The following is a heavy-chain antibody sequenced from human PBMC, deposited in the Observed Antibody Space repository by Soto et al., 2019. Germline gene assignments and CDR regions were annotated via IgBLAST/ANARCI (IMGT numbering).Heavy chain of an antibody. CDR1: GFTFSNAW. CDR2: IKSKTDGGTT. CDR3: TTETTVTTESWFDP. V-gene: IGHV3-15*07. Sequence: EVQLVESGGGLVKPGGSLRLSCAASGFTFSNAWMNWVRQAPGKGLEWVGRIKSKTDGGTTDYAAPVKGRFTISRDDSKNTLYLQMNSLKSEVTAVYYCTTETTVTTESWFDPWGQGTLVTVSS. D-gene: IGHD4-17*01. J-gene: IGHJ5*02.